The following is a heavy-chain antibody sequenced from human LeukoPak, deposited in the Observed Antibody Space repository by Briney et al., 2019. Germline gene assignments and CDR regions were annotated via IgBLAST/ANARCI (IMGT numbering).Heavy chain of an antibody. CDR1: GFNFSSYG. J-gene: IGHJ4*02. CDR3: AKVSYGGKYSDC. D-gene: IGHD4-23*01. Sequence: GGSLRLSCAASGFNFSSYGMSWVRQAPGKGLEWVSAISGSGGSTYYADSVKGRFTVSRDNSKKTLYLQMNSLRAEDTAVYYCAKVSYGGKYSDCWGQGTLVTVSS. CDR2: ISGSGGST. V-gene: IGHV3-23*01.